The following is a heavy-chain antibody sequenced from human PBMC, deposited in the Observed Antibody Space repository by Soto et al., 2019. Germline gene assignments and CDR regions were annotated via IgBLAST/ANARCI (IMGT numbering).Heavy chain of an antibody. CDR1: GGSISSGGYY. CDR2: IYYSGST. D-gene: IGHD2-15*01. CDR3: ARYDVVVVAATYYNWFDP. Sequence: QVQLQESGPGLVKPSQTLSLTCTVSGGSISSGGYYWSWIRQHPGKGLEWIGYIYYSGSTYYNPSLQSRVTISVDTSKNQSSLKLSSVTAADTAVYYCARYDVVVVAATYYNWFDPWGQGTLVTVSS. J-gene: IGHJ5*02. V-gene: IGHV4-31*03.